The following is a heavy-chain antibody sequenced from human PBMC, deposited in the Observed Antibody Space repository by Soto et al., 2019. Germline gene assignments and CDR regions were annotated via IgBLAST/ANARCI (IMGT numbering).Heavy chain of an antibody. D-gene: IGHD2-15*01. Sequence: QVQLEQSGAEVKKPGDSMKVSCKASGYTFTTYGISWVRQAPGQGLEWMGWINGYNGNTDYPQKLQGRVTMTTDTSTSTAYMELRSLRSDDTAVYYCAREGSATYYYYGMDVWGQGTTVTVSS. CDR2: INGYNGNT. CDR1: GYTFTTYG. V-gene: IGHV1-18*01. CDR3: AREGSATYYYYGMDV. J-gene: IGHJ6*02.